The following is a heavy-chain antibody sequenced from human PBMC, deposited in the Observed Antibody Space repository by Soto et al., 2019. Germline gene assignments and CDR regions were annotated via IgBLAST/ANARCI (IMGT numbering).Heavy chain of an antibody. CDR3: AAGGGLPRYY. CDR2: IYHSGST. D-gene: IGHD5-12*01. Sequence: QLQLQESGSGLVKPSQTLSLNCAVSGGSISSGGYSWSWIRQPQGKGLEWIGYIYHSGSTYYNPSLKSRVTKAVQRSKNQFSLKLSSVTAADTAVYYCAAGGGLPRYYWVQGTLVTVSS. V-gene: IGHV4-30-2*01. CDR1: GGSISSGGYS. J-gene: IGHJ4*02.